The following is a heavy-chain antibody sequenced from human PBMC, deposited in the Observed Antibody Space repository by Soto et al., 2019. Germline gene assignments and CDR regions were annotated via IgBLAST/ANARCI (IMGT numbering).Heavy chain of an antibody. CDR3: AKDSSGYCSGGSCYAFDI. CDR1: GFTFSSYG. Sequence: GGSLRLSCAASGFTFSSYGMHWVRQAPGKGLEWVAVISYDGSNKYYADSVKGRFTISRDNSKNTLYLQMNSLRAEDTAVYYCAKDSSGYCSGGSCYAFDIWGQGTMVTVSS. CDR2: ISYDGSNK. J-gene: IGHJ3*02. V-gene: IGHV3-30*18. D-gene: IGHD2-15*01.